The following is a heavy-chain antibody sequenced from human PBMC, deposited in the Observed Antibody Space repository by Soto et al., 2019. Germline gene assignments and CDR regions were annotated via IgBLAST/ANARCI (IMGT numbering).Heavy chain of an antibody. D-gene: IGHD1-1*01. Sequence: QVQLQESGPGLVKPSGTLSLTCAVSGGSIRGHYWWSWVRQTPEKGLEWIGETYHGGATYYNPSLKSRATISTDESKNQLSLKLSSVNAADTAIYYCAHQTISYTLDVWGQGTTVTVSS. CDR1: GGSIRGHYW. CDR3: AHQTISYTLDV. V-gene: IGHV4-4*02. CDR2: TYHGGAT. J-gene: IGHJ6*02.